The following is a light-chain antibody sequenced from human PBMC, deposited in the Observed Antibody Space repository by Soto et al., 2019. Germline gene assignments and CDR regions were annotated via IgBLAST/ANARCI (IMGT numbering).Light chain of an antibody. J-gene: IGKJ5*01. CDR1: QSISSY. V-gene: IGKV1-39*01. CDR2: AAS. CDR3: QQSYSLIT. Sequence: DIQMTQSPSSLSASVGDRVTITCRASQSISSYLNWYQQKPGKAPKLLIYAASSLQSGVPSRFSGSGSGTDFTLTISCLQPEDFATYYCQQSYSLITFGQGTRLEIK.